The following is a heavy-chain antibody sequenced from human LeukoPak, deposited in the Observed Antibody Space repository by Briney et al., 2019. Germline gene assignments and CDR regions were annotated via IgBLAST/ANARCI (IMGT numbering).Heavy chain of an antibody. CDR1: GFTFSSYS. J-gene: IGHJ4*02. CDR2: MSSSGNTI. V-gene: IGHV3-48*04. CDR3: ARLRGYSYGYGDY. Sequence: TGGSLRLSCAASGFTFSSYSMNWVRQTPGKGLEWGSYMSSSGNTIDYADSVKGRFTISRDNAKNSLYLQMVSLRAEDTAVYYCARLRGYSYGYGDYWGQGTLVTVSS. D-gene: IGHD5-18*01.